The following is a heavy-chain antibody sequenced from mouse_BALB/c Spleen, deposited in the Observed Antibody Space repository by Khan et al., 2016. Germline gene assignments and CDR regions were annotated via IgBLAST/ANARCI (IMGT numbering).Heavy chain of an antibody. D-gene: IGHD1-1*01. J-gene: IGHJ4*01. CDR1: GFSLTSYD. V-gene: IGHV2-9-2*01. Sequence: QMQLEESGPGLVAPSQSLSITCTVSGFSLTSYDISWIRQPPGKGLEWLGGIWTGGGTNYNSAFMSRMIISKDNSKSQACLKMNRLQTDDTATYYCVREGYGTSYGSIDYWGQGTSVTVSS. CDR2: IWTGGGT. CDR3: VREGYGTSYGSIDY.